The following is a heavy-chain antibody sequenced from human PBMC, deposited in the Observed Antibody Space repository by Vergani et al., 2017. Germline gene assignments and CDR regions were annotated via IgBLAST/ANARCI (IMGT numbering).Heavy chain of an antibody. CDR1: GFTFSNAW. CDR3: ARGGYYDSSGYATN. CDR2: IKSKTDGGTT. V-gene: IGHV3-15*01. D-gene: IGHD3-22*01. Sequence: EVQLVESGGGLVKPGGSLRLSCAASGFTFSNAWMSWVRQAPGKGLEWVGRIKSKTDGGTTDYAAPVKGRFTISRDDSKNTLYLQMNSLKTEDTAVYYCARGGYYDSSGYATNWGQGTLVTVSS. J-gene: IGHJ4*02.